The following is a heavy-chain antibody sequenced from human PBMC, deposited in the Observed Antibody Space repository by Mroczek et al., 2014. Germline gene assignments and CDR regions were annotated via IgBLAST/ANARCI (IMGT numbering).Heavy chain of an antibody. CDR3: ARGRHYYDSSGLSYYMDV. Sequence: QVQLQQWGAGLLKPSETLSLTCAVYGGSFSGYYWSWIRQPPGKGLEWIGEINHSGSTNYNPSLKSRVTISVDTSKNQFSLKLSSVTAADTAVYYCARGRHYYDSSGLSYYMDVWGKGTTVTVSS. V-gene: IGHV4-34*01. J-gene: IGHJ6*03. CDR1: GGSFSGYY. D-gene: IGHD3-22*01. CDR2: INHSGST.